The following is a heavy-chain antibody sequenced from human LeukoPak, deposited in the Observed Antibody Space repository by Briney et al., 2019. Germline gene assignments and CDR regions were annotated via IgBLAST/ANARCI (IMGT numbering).Heavy chain of an antibody. V-gene: IGHV3-21*01. Sequence: GGSLRLSCTTSGFTFSTSSMNWVRQAPGKGLEWVSSIATSSSYKFYADSVKGRFTISRDNAENSLYLQMNSLRAEDTAVYYCAKDRSWFGELSLDYWGQGTLVTVSS. CDR1: GFTFSTSS. CDR3: AKDRSWFGELSLDY. D-gene: IGHD3-10*01. J-gene: IGHJ4*02. CDR2: IATSSSYK.